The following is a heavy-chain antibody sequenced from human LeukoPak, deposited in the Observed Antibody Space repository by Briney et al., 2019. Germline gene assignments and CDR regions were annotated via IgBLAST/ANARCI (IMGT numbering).Heavy chain of an antibody. V-gene: IGHV3-53*01. CDR2: IYNVGTT. CDR1: GFTVSSNY. Sequence: GGSLRLSCAASGFTVSSNYMTWVRQAAGKGLEWVSVIYNVGTTYYADSVKGRFTISRDNSKNTLYLQMNSPGVEDTAVYYCARIPTGCGVNSGGYWGQGTLVTVSS. CDR3: ARIPTGCGVNSGGY. J-gene: IGHJ4*02. D-gene: IGHD4-23*01.